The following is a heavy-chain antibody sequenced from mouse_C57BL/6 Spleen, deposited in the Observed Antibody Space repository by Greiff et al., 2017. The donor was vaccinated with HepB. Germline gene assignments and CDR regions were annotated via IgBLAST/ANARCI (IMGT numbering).Heavy chain of an antibody. D-gene: IGHD2-1*01. CDR3: TRDRCDGNYDFDY. V-gene: IGHV5-9-1*02. J-gene: IGHJ2*01. CDR2: ISSGGDYN. Sequence: EVKLVESGEGLVKPGGSLKLSCAASGFTFSSYAMSWVRQTPEKRLEWVAYISSGGDYNYSADTVKGRFTISSDNARNTLYLQMSSLKYEDTAMYYYTRDRCDGNYDFDYWGQGTTLTVSS. CDR1: GFTFSSYA.